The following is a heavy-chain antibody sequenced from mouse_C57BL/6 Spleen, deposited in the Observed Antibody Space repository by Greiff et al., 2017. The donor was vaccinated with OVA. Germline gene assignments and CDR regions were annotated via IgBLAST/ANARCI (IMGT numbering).Heavy chain of an antibody. CDR3: ARHLLLRAWFAY. CDR1: GFTFSSYA. CDR2: ISDGGSYT. J-gene: IGHJ3*01. V-gene: IGHV5-4*03. Sequence: EVKLVESGGGLVKPGGSLKLSCAASGFTFSSYAMSWVRQTPETRLEWVATISDGGSYTYYPDNVKGRFTISRDNAKNNLYLQMSHLKSEDTAMYYGARHLLLRAWFAYWGQGTLVTVSA. D-gene: IGHD1-1*01.